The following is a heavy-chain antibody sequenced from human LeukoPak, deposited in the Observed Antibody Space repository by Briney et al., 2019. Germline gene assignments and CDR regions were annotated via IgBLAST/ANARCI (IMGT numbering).Heavy chain of an antibody. J-gene: IGHJ4*02. V-gene: IGHV3-7*01. Sequence: QPGGSLRLSCAASGFTFTSYWMSWVRQAPGKGLEWVANIKHDGSEKYYVDSVKGRFTISRDNAKNSLYLQMNSLRAEDTAVYYCAREGILAAGDYWGQGTLVTVSS. CDR2: IKHDGSEK. CDR3: AREGILAAGDY. D-gene: IGHD6-13*01. CDR1: GFTFTSYW.